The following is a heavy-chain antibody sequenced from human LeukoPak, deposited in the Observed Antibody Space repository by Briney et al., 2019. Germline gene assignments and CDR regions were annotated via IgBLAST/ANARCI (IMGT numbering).Heavy chain of an antibody. J-gene: IGHJ5*02. CDR3: AKEVARRTGGFDP. V-gene: IGHV4-38-2*02. D-gene: IGHD3/OR15-3a*01. Sequence: SETLSLTCTVSAYSISNDYYWVWIRQPPGKGLEWIGSIYYSGTTYYNPSLKSRVTISVDTSKNQFSLKLSSATAADTAVYYCAKEVARRTGGFDPWGQGTLVTVPS. CDR2: IYYSGTT. CDR1: AYSISNDYY.